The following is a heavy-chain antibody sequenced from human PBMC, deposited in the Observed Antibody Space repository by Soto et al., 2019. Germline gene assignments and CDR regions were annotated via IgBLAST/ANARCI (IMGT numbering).Heavy chain of an antibody. CDR2: ISSSSSTI. V-gene: IGHV3-48*02. J-gene: IGHJ3*02. CDR3: ATSHCSVGSCRVIDAFDI. D-gene: IGHD2-15*01. Sequence: EVQLVESGGGLVQPGGSLRLSCAASGFTFSSYSMNWVRQAPGKGLEWVSYISSSSSTIYYADSVKGRFTISRDNAKNSLYLQMNSLRDEDTAVYYCATSHCSVGSCRVIDAFDIWGQGTMVTVSS. CDR1: GFTFSSYS.